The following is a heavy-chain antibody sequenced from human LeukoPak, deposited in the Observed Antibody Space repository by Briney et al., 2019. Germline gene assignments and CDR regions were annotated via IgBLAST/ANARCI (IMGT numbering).Heavy chain of an antibody. V-gene: IGHV4-59*12. Sequence: SETLSLTCTVSGGSISNYYWSWIRQPPGKGLEWIGYIYYSGSTNYNPSLKSRVTISVDTSKNQFSLKLSSVTAADTAVYYCASQPLGYCSSTSCYPFDYWGQGTLVTVSS. CDR1: GGSISNYY. CDR2: IYYSGST. J-gene: IGHJ4*02. D-gene: IGHD2-2*01. CDR3: ASQPLGYCSSTSCYPFDY.